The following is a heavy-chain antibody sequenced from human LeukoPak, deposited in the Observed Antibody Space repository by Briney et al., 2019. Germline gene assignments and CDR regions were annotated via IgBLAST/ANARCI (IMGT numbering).Heavy chain of an antibody. D-gene: IGHD4-23*01. CDR1: GFSISTNA. V-gene: IGHV3-30*02. CDR2: IRYDGNNE. CDR3: TKGDDYGANTRLPKYNWFDP. J-gene: IGHJ5*02. Sequence: GGSLRLSCTASGFSISTNAMHWVRQAPGRGLEWVAFIRYDGNNESYADSVKGRFTISRDNSRDTLYLQMNSLRGHDTAVYYCTKGDDYGANTRLPKYNWFDPWGQGTLVTVSS.